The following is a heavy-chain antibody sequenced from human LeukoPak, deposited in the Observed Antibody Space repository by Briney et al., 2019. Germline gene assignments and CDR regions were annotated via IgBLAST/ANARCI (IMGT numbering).Heavy chain of an antibody. CDR1: GFTFSSYS. Sequence: GGSLRFSCAASGFTFSSYSMNWVCQAPGKGLEWVSYISSSSSTIYYADSVKGRFTISRDNAKNSLYLQMNSLRAEDTAVYYCARDSGSAALRARWFDPWGQGTLVTVSS. V-gene: IGHV3-48*04. CDR3: ARDSGSAALRARWFDP. J-gene: IGHJ5*02. D-gene: IGHD2-15*01. CDR2: ISSSSSTI.